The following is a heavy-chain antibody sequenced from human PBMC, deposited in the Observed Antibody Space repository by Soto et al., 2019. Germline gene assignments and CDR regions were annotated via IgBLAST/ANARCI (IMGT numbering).Heavy chain of an antibody. J-gene: IGHJ4*02. CDR3: ARELWLPRCDPLMDY. CDR1: GFTVSSNY. V-gene: IGHV3-66*01. Sequence: EVQLVESGGGLVQPGGSLRLSCAASGFTVSSNYMSWVRQAPGKGLEWVSVIYSGGSTYYADSVKGRFTISRDNSKNTLYLQMNSLRAEDTAVYYCARELWLPRCDPLMDYWGQGTLVTVSS. D-gene: IGHD6-19*01. CDR2: IYSGGST.